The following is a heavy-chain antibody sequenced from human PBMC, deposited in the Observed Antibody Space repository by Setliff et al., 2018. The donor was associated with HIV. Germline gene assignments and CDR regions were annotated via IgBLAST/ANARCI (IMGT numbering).Heavy chain of an antibody. V-gene: IGHV4-38-2*01. CDR2: IYHSGST. CDR1: GYSISSGYY. J-gene: IGHJ4*02. CDR3: ARHAGLLWFGELWRGGEYYFDS. D-gene: IGHD3-10*01. Sequence: SETLSLTCAVSGYSISSGYYWGWIRQPPGKGLEWIGSIYHSGSTYYNPSLKSRVTISADTSKNQFSLKLSSATVADTAVYHCARHAGLLWFGELWRGGEYYFDSWGQGTLVTVSS.